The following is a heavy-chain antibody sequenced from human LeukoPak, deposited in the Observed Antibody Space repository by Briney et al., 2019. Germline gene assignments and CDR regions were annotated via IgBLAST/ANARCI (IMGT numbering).Heavy chain of an antibody. J-gene: IGHJ4*02. CDR3: ATDKSGWEIPCFDY. D-gene: IGHD1-26*01. V-gene: IGHV1-69-2*01. CDR1: GYTFTDSY. Sequence: GASVKVSCKPSGYTFTDSYMHWVQQAPGKGPVWMGRVDPRDGKTMYVEKFQGRVTMTADTSTNTAYMELSSLSPEDTAVYYCATDKSGWEIPCFDYWGQGTLVTVSS. CDR2: VDPRDGKT.